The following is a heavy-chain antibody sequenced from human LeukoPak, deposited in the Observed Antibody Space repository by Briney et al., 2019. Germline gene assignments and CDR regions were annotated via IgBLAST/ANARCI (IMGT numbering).Heavy chain of an antibody. CDR2: IYYSGST. J-gene: IGHJ3*02. D-gene: IGHD2-2*01. CDR1: GGSISSGGYY. CDR3: ARARWGQYQLPPRYHDAFDI. V-gene: IGHV4-31*03. Sequence: SETLSLTCTVSGGSISSGGYYWSWIRQHPGKGLEWIGYIYYSGSTYYNPSLKSRVTISVDTSKNQFSLKLSSVTAADTAVYYCARARWGQYQLPPRYHDAFDIWGQGTMVTVSS.